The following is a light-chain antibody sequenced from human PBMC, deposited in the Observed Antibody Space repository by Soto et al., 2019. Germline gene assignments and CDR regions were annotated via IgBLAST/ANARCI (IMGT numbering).Light chain of an antibody. J-gene: IGKJ4*01. Sequence: DIQMTQSPSSLSASVGDIVTITCVASQSIGRYLNWYQKKPGKAPKLLVYAASSLQSGVPSRFSGSGTGTDFNLTISSLQTEDFATYECQQSYSNILTFGGGTKVDIK. CDR3: QQSYSNILT. CDR2: AAS. V-gene: IGKV1-39*01. CDR1: QSIGRY.